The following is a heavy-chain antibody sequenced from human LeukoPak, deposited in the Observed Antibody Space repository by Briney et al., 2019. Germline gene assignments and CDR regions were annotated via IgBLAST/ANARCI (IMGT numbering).Heavy chain of an antibody. CDR3: ARGYSGNLFFDY. V-gene: IGHV3-21*01. Sequence: PGGSLRLSCAASGFTFSSYSMNWVRQAPGKGLEWVSSISSSSSYIYYADPVKGRFTISRDNAKNSLYLQMNSLRAEDTAVYYCARGYSGNLFFDYWGQGTLVTVSS. J-gene: IGHJ4*02. CDR1: GFTFSSYS. CDR2: ISSSSSYI. D-gene: IGHD1-26*01.